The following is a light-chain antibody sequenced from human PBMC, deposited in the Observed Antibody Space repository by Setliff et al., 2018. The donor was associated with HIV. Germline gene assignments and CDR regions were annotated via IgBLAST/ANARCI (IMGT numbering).Light chain of an antibody. CDR1: SNDIGRFNY. CDR2: DVN. J-gene: IGLJ1*01. CDR3: CSYSRGSTYV. V-gene: IGLV2-14*03. Sequence: QSVLAQPASVTGAPGQSITISCTGTSNDIGRFNYVSWYKQFPGKGPTLVIFDVNQRPSGVSNRFSGSKSGNIASLIISGLQAEDEADYFCCSYSRGSTYVFGTGTKVTVL.